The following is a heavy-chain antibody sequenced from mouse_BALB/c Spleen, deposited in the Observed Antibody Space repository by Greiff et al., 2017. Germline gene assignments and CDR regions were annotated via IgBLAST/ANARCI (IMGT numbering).Heavy chain of an antibody. D-gene: IGHD2-14*01. J-gene: IGHJ4*01. Sequence: QVQLQQPGAELVKPGASVKLSCKASGYTFTSYWMHWVKQRPGQGLEWIGEINPSNGRTNYNEKFKSKATLTVDKSSSTAYMQLSSLTSEDSAVYYCARRTIGTAYAMDYWGQGTSVTVSS. CDR1: GYTFTSYW. V-gene: IGHV1S81*02. CDR3: ARRTIGTAYAMDY. CDR2: INPSNGRT.